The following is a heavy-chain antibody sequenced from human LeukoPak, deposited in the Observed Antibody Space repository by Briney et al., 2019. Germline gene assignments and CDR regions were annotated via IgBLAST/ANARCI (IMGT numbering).Heavy chain of an antibody. CDR1: GGSISSSSYY. Sequence: SETLSLTCTVSGGSISSSSYYWGWIRQPPGKGLEWIGYIYYSGSTNYNPSLKSRVTISVDTSKNQFSLKLSSVTAADTAVYYCARDEEWFDPWGQGTLVTVSS. V-gene: IGHV4-61*01. CDR3: ARDEEWFDP. CDR2: IYYSGST. J-gene: IGHJ5*02.